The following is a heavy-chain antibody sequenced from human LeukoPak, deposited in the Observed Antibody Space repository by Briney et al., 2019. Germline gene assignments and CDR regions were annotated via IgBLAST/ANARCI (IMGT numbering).Heavy chain of an antibody. Sequence: GASVKVSCKASGYTFTRYYMHWVRQAPGQGLEWTGIINPSGGSTNYAQRFQGRVTMTSDTSTSTVYMELSSLRSDDTAVYYYARDTADSSGWYGNDYWGQGTLVTVSS. CDR3: ARDTADSSGWYGNDY. J-gene: IGHJ4*02. CDR2: INPSGGST. CDR1: GYTFTRYY. V-gene: IGHV1-46*01. D-gene: IGHD6-19*01.